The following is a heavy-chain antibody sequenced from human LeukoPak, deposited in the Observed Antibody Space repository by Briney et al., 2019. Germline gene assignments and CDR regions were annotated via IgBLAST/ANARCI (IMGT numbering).Heavy chain of an antibody. CDR2: IYYSGST. CDR1: GGSISSSSYY. CDR3: AAVAGSGHDAFEI. J-gene: IGHJ3*02. D-gene: IGHD6-19*01. Sequence: SETLSLTCTVSGGSISSSSYYWGWMRQPPGKGLEWIGSIYYSGSTYYNPSLKSRVTISVDTSTNQFSLKLSSVTAADTAVYYCAAVAGSGHDAFEIWGQGTMVTDSS. V-gene: IGHV4-39*07.